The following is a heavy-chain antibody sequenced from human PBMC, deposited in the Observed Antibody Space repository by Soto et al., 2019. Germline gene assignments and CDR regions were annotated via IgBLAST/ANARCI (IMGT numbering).Heavy chain of an antibody. Sequence: QVQLVQSGAEVKKPGSSVKVSCKASGGTFSSYAISWVRQAPGQGLEWMGGIIPIFGTANYAQKVQGRVTITADESTSTAYMELSSLRSEDTAVYYCARDRGVGRSPFGDDYGDYWAPLYYGMDVWGQGTTVTVSS. CDR2: IIPIFGTA. CDR1: GGTFSSYA. CDR3: ARDRGVGRSPFGDDYGDYWAPLYYGMDV. J-gene: IGHJ6*02. V-gene: IGHV1-69*12. D-gene: IGHD4-17*01.